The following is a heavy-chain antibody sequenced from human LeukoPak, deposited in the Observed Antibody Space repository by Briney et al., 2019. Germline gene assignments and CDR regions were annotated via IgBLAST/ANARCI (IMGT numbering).Heavy chain of an antibody. D-gene: IGHD3-22*01. CDR2: IYHSGST. CDR1: GYSISSGYY. J-gene: IGHJ6*02. Sequence: SETLSLTCTVSGYSISSGYYWGWIRQPPGKGLEWIGSIYHSGSTYYNPSLKSRVTISVDTSKNQFSLKLSSVTAADTAVYYCARDQKGEDSSPKGGYYYYGMDVWGQGTTVTVSS. V-gene: IGHV4-38-2*02. CDR3: ARDQKGEDSSPKGGYYYYGMDV.